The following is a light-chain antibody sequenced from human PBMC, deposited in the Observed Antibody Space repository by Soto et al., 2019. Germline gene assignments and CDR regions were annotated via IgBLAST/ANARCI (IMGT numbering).Light chain of an antibody. CDR2: GAS. CDR1: QSFGSSY. V-gene: IGKV3-20*01. J-gene: IGKJ1*01. Sequence: VVLTQSPGTLSLSPGEGATLSCRASQSFGSSYLAWLQQKPGQAPRLLIYGASNRATGIPDRFSGSGSGTDFTLTISRLEPEDFAVYYCQQYGTSPMFGQGTKVEIK. CDR3: QQYGTSPM.